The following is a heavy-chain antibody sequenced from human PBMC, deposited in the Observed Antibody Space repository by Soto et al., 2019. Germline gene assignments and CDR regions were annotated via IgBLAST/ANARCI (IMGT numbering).Heavy chain of an antibody. Sequence: EAQLMESGGGLVQPGGSLRLSCVASGFTFSRYEMNWVRQAPGKGLEWVSYITGTSSTIYYADSVKGRFTISRDNAKNSLYLQMNSLRAEDTGVYYCVREEQRSLYNHEQFDAWGQGTLVTVSS. D-gene: IGHD1-1*01. CDR2: ITGTSSTI. CDR3: VREEQRSLYNHEQFDA. CDR1: GFTFSRYE. J-gene: IGHJ4*02. V-gene: IGHV3-48*03.